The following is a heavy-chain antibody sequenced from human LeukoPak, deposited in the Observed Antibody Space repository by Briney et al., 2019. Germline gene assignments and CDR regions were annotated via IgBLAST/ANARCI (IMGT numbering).Heavy chain of an antibody. Sequence: PSETLSLTCTVSGGSISSSSYYWGWIRQAPGKGLEWVAVISYDGSNKYYADSVKGRFTISRDNSKNTLYLQMNSLRAEDTAVYYCAKDRIARPPIYYYYGMDVWGQGTTVTVSS. V-gene: IGHV3-30*18. D-gene: IGHD6-6*01. CDR3: AKDRIARPPIYYYYGMDV. CDR2: ISYDGSNK. CDR1: GGSISSSS. J-gene: IGHJ6*02.